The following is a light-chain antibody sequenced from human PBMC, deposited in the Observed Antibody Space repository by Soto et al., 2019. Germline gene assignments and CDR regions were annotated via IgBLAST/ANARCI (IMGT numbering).Light chain of an antibody. V-gene: IGKV1-5*01. CDR3: QQYNSYPWT. Sequence: IQMTQSPSTLSASVGDRVTVTCRASQSISSWLAWYQQKPGKAPKLLIYAASSLQSGVPSRFSGSGSGTEFTLTINSLQPEDFATYYCQQYNSYPWTFGQGTKVDIK. CDR1: QSISSW. CDR2: AAS. J-gene: IGKJ1*01.